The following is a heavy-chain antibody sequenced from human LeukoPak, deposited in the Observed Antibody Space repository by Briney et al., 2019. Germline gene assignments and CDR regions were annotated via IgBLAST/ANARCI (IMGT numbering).Heavy chain of an antibody. CDR1: GFTFSSYG. CDR3: ARVDQWLRLVN. V-gene: IGHV3-21*01. CDR2: ISSSSSYI. Sequence: GGSLRLSCAASGFTFSSYGMHWVRQAPGKGLEWVSSISSSSSYIYYADSVKGRFTISRDNAKNSLYLQMNSLRAEDTAVYYCARVDQWLRLVNWGQGTLVTVSS. D-gene: IGHD5-12*01. J-gene: IGHJ4*02.